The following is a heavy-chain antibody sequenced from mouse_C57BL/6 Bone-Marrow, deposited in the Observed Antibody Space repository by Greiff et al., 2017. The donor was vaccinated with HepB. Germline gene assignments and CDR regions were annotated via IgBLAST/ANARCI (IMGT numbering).Heavy chain of an antibody. Sequence: EVKLQESGPGLVKPSQSLSLTCSVTGYSITSGYYWNWIRQFPGNKLEWMGYISYDGSNNYNPSLKNRISITRDTSKNQFFLKLNSVTTEDTATYYCARERDDGYYDYAMDYWGQGTSVTVSS. CDR2: ISYDGSN. D-gene: IGHD2-3*01. CDR3: ARERDDGYYDYAMDY. V-gene: IGHV3-6*01. J-gene: IGHJ4*01. CDR1: GYSITSGYY.